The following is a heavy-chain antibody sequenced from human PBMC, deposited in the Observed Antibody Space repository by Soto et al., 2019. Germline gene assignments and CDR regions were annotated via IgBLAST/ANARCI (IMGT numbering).Heavy chain of an antibody. D-gene: IGHD2-15*01. CDR1: GGSIYRSGYY. Sequence: PSETLSLTCTVSGGSIYRSGYYWGWIRQPPGRGLEWIGNIDYNGVTYSNPSLKSRVTISRGTSKNQFSLKLTSVTAADTALYYCAKVLVGATGHTDSDSWGPGTPVTVYS. J-gene: IGHJ4*02. CDR2: IDYNGVT. CDR3: AKVLVGATGHTDSDS. V-gene: IGHV4-39*01.